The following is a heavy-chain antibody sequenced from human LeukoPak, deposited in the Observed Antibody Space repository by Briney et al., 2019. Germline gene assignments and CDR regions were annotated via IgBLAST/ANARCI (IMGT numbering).Heavy chain of an antibody. Sequence: GTSVKVSCKASGFTFTSSAMQWVRQARGQRLEWIGWIVVGSGNTNYAQKFQERVTITRDMSTSTAYMELSRLRSEDTAVYYCAAKGWFGELSEYYMDVWGKGTTVTISS. CDR1: GFTFTSSA. J-gene: IGHJ6*03. CDR2: IVVGSGNT. V-gene: IGHV1-58*02. CDR3: AAKGWFGELSEYYMDV. D-gene: IGHD3-10*01.